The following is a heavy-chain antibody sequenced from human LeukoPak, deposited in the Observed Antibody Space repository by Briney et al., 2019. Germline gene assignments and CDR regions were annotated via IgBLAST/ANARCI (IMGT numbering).Heavy chain of an antibody. J-gene: IGHJ5*02. CDR3: ARESGIAVAPNWFDP. Sequence: GGSLRLSCAASGFTVCSNYMSWVRQAPGKGLEWVSVIYSGGSTYYADSVKGRFTISRDNSKNTLYLQMNSLRAEDTAVYYCARESGIAVAPNWFDPWGQGTLVTVSS. V-gene: IGHV3-66*01. CDR1: GFTVCSNY. D-gene: IGHD6-19*01. CDR2: IYSGGST.